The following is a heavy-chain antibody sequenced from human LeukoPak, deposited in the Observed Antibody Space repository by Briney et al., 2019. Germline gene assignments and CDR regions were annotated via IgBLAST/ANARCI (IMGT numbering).Heavy chain of an antibody. J-gene: IGHJ4*02. CDR1: GFTFSSYW. D-gene: IGHD5-18*01. CDR2: IKQDGSEK. Sequence: GGSLRLSCAASGFTFSSYWMSWVRQAPGKGLEWVANIKQDGSEKYYVDSVKGRFTISRDNAKNSLYLQMNSLRAEDTAVYYCAREPEDVDTAMVTNDYWGQGTLVTVSS. V-gene: IGHV3-7*01. CDR3: AREPEDVDTAMVTNDY.